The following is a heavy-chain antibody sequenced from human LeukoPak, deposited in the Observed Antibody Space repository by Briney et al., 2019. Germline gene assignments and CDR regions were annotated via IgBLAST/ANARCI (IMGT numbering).Heavy chain of an antibody. CDR3: ARAEAAAGRVAAPYTNHFDY. V-gene: IGHV1-46*01. D-gene: IGHD6-13*01. J-gene: IGHJ4*02. CDR1: GYTFTSYY. Sequence: GASVKVSCKASGYTFTSYYMHWVRQAPGQGLEWMGIINPSGGSTSYAQKFQGRVTMTRDTSTSTVYMELSSLRSEDTVVYYCARAEAAAGRVAAPYTNHFDYWGQGTLVTVSS. CDR2: INPSGGST.